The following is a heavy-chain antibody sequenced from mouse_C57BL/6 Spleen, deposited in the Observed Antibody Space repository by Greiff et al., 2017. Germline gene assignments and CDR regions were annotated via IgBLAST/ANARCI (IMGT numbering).Heavy chain of an antibody. Sequence: VQLQQSGAELVKPGASVKLSCTASGFNITDYYMHWVKQRTEQGLEWIGRIDPEDGETKYAPKFQGKATITADTSSNTAYLQRSSLTSEDTAVYYCARWGRRGDAMDYWGQGTSVTVSS. CDR1: GFNITDYY. V-gene: IGHV14-2*01. CDR2: IDPEDGET. CDR3: ARWGRRGDAMDY. J-gene: IGHJ4*01. D-gene: IGHD2-12*01.